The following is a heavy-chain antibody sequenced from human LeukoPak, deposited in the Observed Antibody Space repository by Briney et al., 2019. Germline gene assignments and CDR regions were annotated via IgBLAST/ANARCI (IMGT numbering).Heavy chain of an antibody. D-gene: IGHD3-3*01. J-gene: IGHJ4*02. Sequence: SETLSLTCTVSGGSISSSTYYWSWIRQPPGKGLEWIGEINHSGSTNYNPSLKSRVTISVNTSKNQFSLKLSSVTAADTAVYYCARRLRRFLEWLSPAYFDYWGQGTLVTVSS. CDR2: INHSGST. CDR3: ARRLRRFLEWLSPAYFDY. CDR1: GGSISSSTYY. V-gene: IGHV4-39*07.